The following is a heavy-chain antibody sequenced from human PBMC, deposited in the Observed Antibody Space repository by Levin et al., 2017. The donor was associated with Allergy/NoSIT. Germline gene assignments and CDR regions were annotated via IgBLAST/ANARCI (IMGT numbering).Heavy chain of an antibody. Sequence: SETLSLTCTVSGGSISSYYWSWIRQPPGKGLEWIGYIYYSGGTNYNPSLKSRVTISVDTSQNQFSLRLSSVTAADTAVYYCATKSKAGSYAYYMDGWGQGTTVTVSS. J-gene: IGHJ6*03. D-gene: IGHD1-26*01. CDR1: GGSISSYY. CDR2: IYYSGGT. V-gene: IGHV4-59*01. CDR3: ATKSKAGSYAYYMDG.